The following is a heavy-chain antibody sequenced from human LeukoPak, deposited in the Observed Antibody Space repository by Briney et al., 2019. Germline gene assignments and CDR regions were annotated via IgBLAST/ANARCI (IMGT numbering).Heavy chain of an antibody. CDR3: VAAAGTRADY. V-gene: IGHV4-39*01. J-gene: IGHJ4*02. Sequence: SETLSLTCSVSSGSIISNNDYWGWIRQPPGKGLEWIATIHYSGRTYYNPSLKSRVTISVDTSKNQFSLKLSSVTAADTAVYYCVAAAGTRADYWGQGTLVTVSS. CDR2: IHYSGRT. CDR1: SGSIISNNDY. D-gene: IGHD6-13*01.